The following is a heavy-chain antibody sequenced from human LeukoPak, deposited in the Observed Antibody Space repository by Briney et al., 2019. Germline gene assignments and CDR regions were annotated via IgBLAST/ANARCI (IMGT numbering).Heavy chain of an antibody. V-gene: IGHV3-74*01. CDR1: GFTFSNYW. D-gene: IGHD5-18*01. Sequence: PGRTLRLSCAASGFTFSNYWMHWIRQAPGQGLVWVSRINTYGSTTAYADSVKGRFTISRDNAKNTVYLQMNSLRAEDSGFYFCSRDGYIYGYTVGQDYWGQGTLVTVSS. CDR2: INTYGSTT. J-gene: IGHJ4*02. CDR3: SRDGYIYGYTVGQDY.